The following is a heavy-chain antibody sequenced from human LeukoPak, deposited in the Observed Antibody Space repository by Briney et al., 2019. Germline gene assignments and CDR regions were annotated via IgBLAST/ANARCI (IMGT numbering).Heavy chain of an antibody. CDR3: ARDPGYYGSGTRGAFDI. CDR2: IYTNGRT. CDR1: GGSIRSYY. J-gene: IGHJ3*02. Sequence: PSETLSLTCTVSGGSIRSYYWDSIRQPAGKGLGWIWRIYTNGRTNYNPPLKSQVTLSVNTSKNQFSLKLSSVTVADTAVYYCARDPGYYGSGTRGAFDIWGQGTMVTVSS. D-gene: IGHD3-10*01. V-gene: IGHV4-4*07.